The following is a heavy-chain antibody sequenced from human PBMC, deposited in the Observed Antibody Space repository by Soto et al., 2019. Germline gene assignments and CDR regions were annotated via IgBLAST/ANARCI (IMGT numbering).Heavy chain of an antibody. D-gene: IGHD6-6*01. CDR3: ARDKGLVARHYYFMDV. CDR2: INSDGSST. Sequence: YCMHCIIQTQGKGLVWVSRINSDGSSTSYADSAKGRFTISRDNAKNTLHLQMNSLRAEDTAVYYCARDKGLVARHYYFMDVRVKGPTVTV. CDR1: YC. V-gene: IGHV3-74*01. J-gene: IGHJ6*03.